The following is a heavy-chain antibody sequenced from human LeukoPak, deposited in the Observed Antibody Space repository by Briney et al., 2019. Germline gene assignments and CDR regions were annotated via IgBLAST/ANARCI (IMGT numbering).Heavy chain of an antibody. V-gene: IGHV3-74*01. J-gene: IGHJ4*02. CDR1: GFTFSSHW. CDR2: INSDGSST. CDR3: ASAFGEPLYYFGS. Sequence: GGSLRLSCAASGFTFSSHWMHWVRQAPGKELVWVSRINSDGSSTSYVDSVKGRFTISRDNAKNTLYLQMNSLRAEDTAVYYCASAFGEPLYYFGSWGQGTLVTVSS. D-gene: IGHD3-10*01.